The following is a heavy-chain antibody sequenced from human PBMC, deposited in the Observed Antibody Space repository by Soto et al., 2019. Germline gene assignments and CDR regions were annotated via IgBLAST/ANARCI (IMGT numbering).Heavy chain of an antibody. CDR1: GFTFSSYA. D-gene: IGHD4-17*01. V-gene: IGHV3-23*01. CDR2: ISGSGGST. Sequence: GGSLRLSCAASGFTFSSYAMSWVRQAPGKGLEWVSAISGSGGSTYYADSVKGRFTISRDNSKNTLYLQMNSLRAEDTAVYYCAKNQPTTVTTPDAFDIWGQGTMVTVSS. CDR3: AKNQPTTVTTPDAFDI. J-gene: IGHJ3*02.